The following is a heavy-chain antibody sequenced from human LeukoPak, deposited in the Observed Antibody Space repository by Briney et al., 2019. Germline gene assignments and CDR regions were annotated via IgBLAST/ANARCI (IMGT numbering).Heavy chain of an antibody. CDR2: INSDGSWT. CDR3: VSFYETY. V-gene: IGHV3-74*01. CDR1: GNYW. J-gene: IGHJ4*02. Sequence: GGSLRLSCAASGNYWMHWVRRAPGKGLVWVSHINSDGSWTSYADSVKGRFTISKDNAKNTVYLQMNNLRAEDTAVYYCVSFYETYWGRGTLVTVSS. D-gene: IGHD2-2*01.